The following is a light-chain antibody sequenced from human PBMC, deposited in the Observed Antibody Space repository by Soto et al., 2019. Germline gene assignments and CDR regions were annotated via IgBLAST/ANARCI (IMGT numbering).Light chain of an antibody. CDR2: GTS. Sequence: DIQMTQSPSSLSASVGDRVTITCRASQSSTNLGNWYQHKPGQAHKLLIYGTSSLLTGVPSRFSGSGSGTDFTLTISGLHREDFATDYWQQTYSSLWTFGQGTTV. J-gene: IGKJ1*01. CDR3: QQTYSSLWT. CDR1: QSSTNL. V-gene: IGKV1-39*01.